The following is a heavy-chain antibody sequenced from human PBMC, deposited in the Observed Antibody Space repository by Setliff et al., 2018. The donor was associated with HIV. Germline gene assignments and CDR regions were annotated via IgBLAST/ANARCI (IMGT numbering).Heavy chain of an antibody. CDR1: GTSLNTYY. CDR2: IDHSGST. V-gene: IGHV4-34*01. D-gene: IGHD3-10*01. CDR3: AKKGRYYYGSGVTTDYFDD. J-gene: IGHJ4*02. Sequence: SSETLSLTCAVYGTSLNTYYWTWIRYTPGRGLQWIGQIDHSGSTNYNQSLKSRVTLSVDASKNQFSLKVKSVTAADTATYYCAKKGRYYYGSGVTTDYFDDWGQGTPVTVSS.